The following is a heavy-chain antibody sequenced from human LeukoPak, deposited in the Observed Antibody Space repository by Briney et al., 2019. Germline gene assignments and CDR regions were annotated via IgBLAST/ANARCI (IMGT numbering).Heavy chain of an antibody. CDR3: ARVLGGYSYGSFDY. D-gene: IGHD5-18*01. J-gene: IGHJ4*02. V-gene: IGHV4-59*01. CDR1: GGSISSYY. Sequence: SETLSLTCTVSGGSISSYYWSWIRQPPGRGLEWIGYLYYSGSTNYNPSLQGRVTIPVDTSKNQFSLNLSSVTAADTAVHYCARVLGGYSYGSFDYWGQGTLVTVSS. CDR2: LYYSGST.